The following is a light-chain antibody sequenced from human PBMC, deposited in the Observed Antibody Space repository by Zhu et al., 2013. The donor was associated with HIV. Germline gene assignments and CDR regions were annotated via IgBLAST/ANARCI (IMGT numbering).Light chain of an antibody. J-gene: IGKJ5*01. CDR1: QSVSIN. CDR3: QQYGLPPDT. Sequence: EIVLTQSPGTLSVSPGERATLSCRASQSVSINLAWYQQKPGQAPRLLIYGASSRVTGIPDRFSGRGSGTDFTLTISRLEAEDSAVYYCQQYGLPPDTFGQGTRLDFK. CDR2: GAS. V-gene: IGKV3-20*01.